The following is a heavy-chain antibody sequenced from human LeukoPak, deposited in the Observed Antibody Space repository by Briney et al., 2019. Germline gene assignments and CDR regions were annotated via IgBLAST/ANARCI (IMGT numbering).Heavy chain of an antibody. V-gene: IGHV4-38-2*02. D-gene: IGHD6-13*01. CDR2: IYHTGNT. CDR1: GYSISSGYF. CDR3: ARGSGWSGTFFDY. Sequence: SETLPLTCTVSGYSISSGYFWGWIRQPPGKGLEWIGSIYHTGNTYYNPSLKSRVTISVDTSKNHFSLKLSSVTAADTAVYYCARGSGWSGTFFDYWGQGTLVTVSS. J-gene: IGHJ4*02.